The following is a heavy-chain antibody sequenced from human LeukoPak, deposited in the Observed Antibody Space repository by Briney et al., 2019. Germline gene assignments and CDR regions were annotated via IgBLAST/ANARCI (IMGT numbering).Heavy chain of an antibody. CDR1: GGSISSGSYY. D-gene: IGHD3-22*01. J-gene: IGHJ4*02. V-gene: IGHV4-61*01. CDR2: IYYSGST. CDR3: ATNYYDSSGYYYVFDY. Sequence: SETLSLTCTVSGGSISSGSYYWSWIRQPPGKGLEWIGYIYYSGSTNYNPSLKSRVTISVDTSKNQFSLKLSSVTAADTAVYYCATNYYDSSGYYYVFDYWGQGTLVTVSS.